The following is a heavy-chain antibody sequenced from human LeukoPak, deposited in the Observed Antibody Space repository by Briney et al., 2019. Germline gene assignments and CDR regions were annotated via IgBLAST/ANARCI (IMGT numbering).Heavy chain of an antibody. J-gene: IGHJ4*02. CDR1: GGTFSSYA. D-gene: IGHD5-24*01. Sequence: SAKVSCKASGGTFSSYAISWVRQAPGQGLEWMGGIIPIFGTANYAQKFQGRVTITADESTSTAYMELSSLRSEDTAVYYCARRRRDGYNYYFDYWGQGTLVTVSS. V-gene: IGHV1-69*13. CDR2: IIPIFGTA. CDR3: ARRRRDGYNYYFDY.